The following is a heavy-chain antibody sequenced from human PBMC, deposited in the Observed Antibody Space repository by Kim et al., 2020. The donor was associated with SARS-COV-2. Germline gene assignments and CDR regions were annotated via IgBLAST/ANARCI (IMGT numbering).Heavy chain of an antibody. CDR3: TSVPGTTLAFWYAFDI. CDR2: IRSKAYSYAT. Sequence: GGSLRLSCAASGFTFSGSAIHWVRQASGKGLEWVCRIRSKAYSYATTYPTSVKVRFTISRDDSKNTAYLQMNSLKTADTAVYYCTSVPGTTLAFWYAFDIWGQGTMVTVSS. CDR1: GFTFSGSA. D-gene: IGHD1-1*01. J-gene: IGHJ3*02. V-gene: IGHV3-73*01.